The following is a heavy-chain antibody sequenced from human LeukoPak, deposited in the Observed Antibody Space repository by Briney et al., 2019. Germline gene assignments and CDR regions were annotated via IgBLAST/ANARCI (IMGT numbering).Heavy chain of an antibody. V-gene: IGHV1-69*13. CDR3: ARSLDGGFGGPNWFDP. J-gene: IGHJ5*02. CDR2: IIPIFGTA. CDR1: GGTFSSYA. Sequence: SVKVSCKASGGTFSSYAISWVRQAPGQGLEWMGGIIPIFGTANYAQKFQGRVTITADESTSTAYMELSSLRSEDMAVYYCARSLDGGFGGPNWFDPWGQGTLVTVSS. D-gene: IGHD3-10*01.